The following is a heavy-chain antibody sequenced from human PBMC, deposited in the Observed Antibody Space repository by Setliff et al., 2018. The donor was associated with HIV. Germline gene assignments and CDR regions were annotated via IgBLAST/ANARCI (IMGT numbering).Heavy chain of an antibody. D-gene: IGHD2-21*01. CDR1: DYTFTTYW. J-gene: IGHJ3*01. CDR2: IYPDDSDI. CDR3: ARRDGRSMNAFQI. V-gene: IGHV5-51*01. Sequence: GESLKISCKALDYTFTTYWIAWVRQMPGEGLEWMGIIYPDDSDIRYNPSFQNQITISADKSIATAHLQLNNLKASDTATYYCARRDGRSMNAFQIWGPGTMVTVSS.